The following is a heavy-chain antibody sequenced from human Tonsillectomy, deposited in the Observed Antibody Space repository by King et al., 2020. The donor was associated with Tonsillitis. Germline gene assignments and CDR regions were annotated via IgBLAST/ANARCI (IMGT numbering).Heavy chain of an antibody. Sequence: VQLVESGGGVVQPGRSLRLSCATSGFYFSTYAMHWVRQAPGKGLEWVAVIWYDGSNKYYADSVKGRFTISRDNSNDTLYLQMHSLRADDTAVYYCARASYDFWTDPVADYFHPWGRGTLVTVSS. CDR3: ARASYDFWTDPVADYFHP. V-gene: IGHV3-33*01. D-gene: IGHD3/OR15-3a*01. CDR2: IWYDGSNK. J-gene: IGHJ1*01. CDR1: GFYFSTYA.